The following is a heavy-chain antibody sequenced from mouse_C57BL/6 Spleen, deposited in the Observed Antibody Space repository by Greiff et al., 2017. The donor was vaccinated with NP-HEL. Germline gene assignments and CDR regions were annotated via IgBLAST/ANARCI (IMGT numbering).Heavy chain of an antibody. J-gene: IGHJ1*03. D-gene: IGHD1-1*01. CDR2: ISYDGSN. CDR1: GYSITSGYY. Sequence: EVQLQQSGPGLVKPSQPLSLTCSVTGYSITSGYYWNWIRQFPGNNLEWMGYISYDGSNNYNPSLKNRLSITRDISKNQFFLKLNSVTTEDTATYYLARAGDGINYDWYFEVGGTGTTVTVSS. CDR3: ARAGDGINYDWYFEV. V-gene: IGHV3-6*01.